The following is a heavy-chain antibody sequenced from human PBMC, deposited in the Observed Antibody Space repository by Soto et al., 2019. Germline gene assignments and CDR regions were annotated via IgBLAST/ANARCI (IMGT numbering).Heavy chain of an antibody. Sequence: PSETLSLTCTVSGGSISSYYWSWIRQPPGKGLEWIGYIYYSGSTNYNPSLKSRVTISVDTSKDQFSLKLSSVTAADTAVYYCARVNLVEVTGVMYYYGMDVWGQGTTVTVSS. D-gene: IGHD3-16*01. J-gene: IGHJ6*02. V-gene: IGHV4-59*01. CDR1: GGSISSYY. CDR3: ARVNLVEVTGVMYYYGMDV. CDR2: IYYSGST.